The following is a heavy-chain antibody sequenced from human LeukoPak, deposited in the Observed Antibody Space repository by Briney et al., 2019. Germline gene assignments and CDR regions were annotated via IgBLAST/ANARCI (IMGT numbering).Heavy chain of an antibody. V-gene: IGHV3-30*18. CDR3: AKPYSSSWYTQSLDY. CDR1: GFTFSSCG. J-gene: IGHJ4*02. D-gene: IGHD6-13*01. Sequence: GRSLRLSCAASGFTFSSCGMHWVRQAPGKGLEWVAVISYDGSNKYYADSVKGRFTISRDNSKNTLYLQMNSLRAEDTAVYYCAKPYSSSWYTQSLDYWGQGTLVTVSS. CDR2: ISYDGSNK.